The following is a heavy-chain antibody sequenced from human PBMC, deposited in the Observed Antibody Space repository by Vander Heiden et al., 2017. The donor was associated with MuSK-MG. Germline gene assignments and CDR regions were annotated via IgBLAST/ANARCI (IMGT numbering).Heavy chain of an antibody. CDR2: VSPSRGST. D-gene: IGHD1-26*01. J-gene: IGHJ5*02. CDR3: ARDRSQWGWFDP. CDR1: GYTFTSYY. Sequence: QVQLVQSGAEVKKPGASVKVSCTASGYTFTSYYVHWVRQAPGQGLEWMGVVSPSRGSTNYAQNFQGRVTMTRETSTSTVYMELSRLGSEDTAVYYCARDRSQWGWFDPWGQGTLVTVS. V-gene: IGHV1-46*01.